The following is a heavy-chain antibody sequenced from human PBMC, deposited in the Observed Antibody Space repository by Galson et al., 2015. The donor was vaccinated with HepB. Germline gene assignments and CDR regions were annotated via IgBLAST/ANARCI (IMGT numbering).Heavy chain of an antibody. Sequence: SVTVSCKASGYTFTSYDINWVRQATGQGLEWMGWMNPNSGNTGYAQKFQGRVTMTRNTSISTAYMELSRLGSDDTAIYYCARDHSRWGTDYWGQGTLVTVSS. V-gene: IGHV1-8*01. J-gene: IGHJ4*02. CDR1: GYTFTSYD. CDR3: ARDHSRWGTDY. CDR2: MNPNSGNT. D-gene: IGHD4-23*01.